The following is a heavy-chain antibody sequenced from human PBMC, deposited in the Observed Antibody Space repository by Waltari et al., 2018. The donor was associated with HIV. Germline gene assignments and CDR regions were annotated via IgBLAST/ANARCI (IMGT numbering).Heavy chain of an antibody. CDR3: ARRLLDTAPLSDGMDV. J-gene: IGHJ6*02. CDR1: GYSFTSNW. Sequence: EVQLVQSGAEVKKTGESLKISCKGSGYSFTSNWIGWVRQMPGKGLEWMGIISPCDSTSISIPSFQGQVTISADKSISSAYLQWSSLKASDTAMYYCARRLLDTAPLSDGMDVWGQGTTVTVSS. D-gene: IGHD5-18*01. V-gene: IGHV5-51*01. CDR2: ISPCDSTS.